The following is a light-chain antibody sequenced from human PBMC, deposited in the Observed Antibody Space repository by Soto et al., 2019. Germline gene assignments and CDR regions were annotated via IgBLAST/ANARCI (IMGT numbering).Light chain of an antibody. Sequence: QSALTQPASVSGSPGQSITISCTGTSSDVGAYNYVSWYQQHPGKAPKLMIYEVSNRPSGVSNRFSGSKSGNTASLTISGLQPEDEADYYCSSYTSSQGVFGGGTKLTVL. V-gene: IGLV2-14*01. CDR2: EVS. J-gene: IGLJ3*02. CDR1: SSDVGAYNY. CDR3: SSYTSSQGV.